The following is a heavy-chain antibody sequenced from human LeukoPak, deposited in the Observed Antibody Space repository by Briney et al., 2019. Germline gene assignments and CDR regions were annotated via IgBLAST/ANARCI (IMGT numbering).Heavy chain of an antibody. J-gene: IGHJ4*02. CDR3: ARAGDYYDRSGADY. CDR1: GGTFISNA. D-gene: IGHD3-22*01. Sequence: GASVTVSFKASGGTFISNAISWVRQAPGQGLEWMGGIIPIFGTANYAQKFQGRVTITTDESTSTAYMELSSLRSEDTAVYYCARAGDYYDRSGADYWGQGTLVTVSS. CDR2: IIPIFGTA. V-gene: IGHV1-69*05.